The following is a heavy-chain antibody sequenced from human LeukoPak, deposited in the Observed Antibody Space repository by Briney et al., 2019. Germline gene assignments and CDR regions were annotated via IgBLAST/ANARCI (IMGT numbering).Heavy chain of an antibody. V-gene: IGHV3-30*03. D-gene: IGHD3-10*02. J-gene: IGHJ4*02. CDR3: ATSVRGVNFFDY. CDR1: GFTFSSYG. Sequence: GRSLRLSCAASGFTFSSYGMHWVRQAPGKGLEWVAVISYDGSNKYYADSVKGRFTISRDNSKNTLYLQMNSLRAEDTAVYYCATSVRGVNFFDYWGQGTLVTVSS. CDR2: ISYDGSNK.